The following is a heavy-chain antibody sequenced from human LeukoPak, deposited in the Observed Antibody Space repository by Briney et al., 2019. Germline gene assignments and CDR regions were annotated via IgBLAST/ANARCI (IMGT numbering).Heavy chain of an antibody. CDR3: AKGNDDYVWGSFASHFDY. J-gene: IGHJ4*02. CDR2: ISSSGGST. D-gene: IGHD3-16*01. V-gene: IGHV3-23*01. Sequence: GGSLRLSCAASGFTFSSYAMSWVRQAPGKGLEWVSAISSSGGSTYYADSVKGRFTISRDNSKNTLYLQMNSLRAEDTAVYYCAKGNDDYVWGSFASHFDYWGQGTLVTVAS. CDR1: GFTFSSYA.